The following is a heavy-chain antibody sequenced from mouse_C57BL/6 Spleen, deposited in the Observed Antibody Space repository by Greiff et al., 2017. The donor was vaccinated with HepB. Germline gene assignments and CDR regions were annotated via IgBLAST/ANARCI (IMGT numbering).Heavy chain of an antibody. CDR1: GYTFTSYW. V-gene: IGHV1-59*01. CDR2: IDPSDSYT. D-gene: IGHD1-1*01. CDR3: ARRTYSSSCEGAVDY. Sequence: QVQLQQPGAELVRPGTSVKLSCKASGYTFTSYWMHWVKQRPGQGLEWIGVIDPSDSYTNYNQKFKGKATLTVYTSASTAYMQLSSLTSEDSAVYYCARRTYSSSCEGAVDYGGQGTSGTVSS. J-gene: IGHJ4*01.